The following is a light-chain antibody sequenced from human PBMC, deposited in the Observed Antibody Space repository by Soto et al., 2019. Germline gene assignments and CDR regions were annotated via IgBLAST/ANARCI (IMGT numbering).Light chain of an antibody. CDR1: SSNIGAGYD. V-gene: IGLV1-40*01. Sequence: QSVLTQPPSVSGAPGQRVTISCTGSSSNIGAGYDVHWYQQLPGTAPKLLISATANRPSGVPERFSGSKSGTSASLAITGLQAEDEADYYCQSYDRSLSGLVVFGGGTKLTVL. CDR2: ATA. CDR3: QSYDRSLSGLVV. J-gene: IGLJ2*01.